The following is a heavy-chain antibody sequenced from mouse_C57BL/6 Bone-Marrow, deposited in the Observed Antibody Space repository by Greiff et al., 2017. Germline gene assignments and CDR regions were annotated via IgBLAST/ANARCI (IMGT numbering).Heavy chain of an antibody. CDR2: IYPRDGST. CDR3: ARSIYGSFSSYWYFDV. D-gene: IGHD1-1*02. V-gene: IGHV1-85*01. CDR1: GYTFTSYD. Sequence: VKLVESGPELVKPGASVKLSCKASGYTFTSYDINWVKQRPGQGLEWIGWIYPRDGSTKYNEKFKGKATLTVDTSSSTAYIELHSLTSEDSAVYFCARSIYGSFSSYWYFDVWGTGTTVTGAS. J-gene: IGHJ1*03.